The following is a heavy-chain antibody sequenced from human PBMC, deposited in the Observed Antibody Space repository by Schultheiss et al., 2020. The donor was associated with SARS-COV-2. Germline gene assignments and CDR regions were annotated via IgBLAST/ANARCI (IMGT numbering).Heavy chain of an antibody. Sequence: SETLSLTCAVYGGSFSGYYWSWIRQPPGKGLEWIGYIYYSGSTYYNPSLKSRVTISVDTSKNQFSLKLSSVTAADTAVYYCARTYYDFWSGYANMDVWGKGTTVTVSS. V-gene: IGHV4-34*01. J-gene: IGHJ6*03. CDR2: IYYSGST. D-gene: IGHD3-3*01. CDR3: ARTYYDFWSGYANMDV. CDR1: GGSFSGYY.